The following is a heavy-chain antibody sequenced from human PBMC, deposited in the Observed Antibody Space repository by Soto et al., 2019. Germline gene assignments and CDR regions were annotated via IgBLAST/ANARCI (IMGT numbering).Heavy chain of an antibody. V-gene: IGHV3-33*01. CDR3: ARDSRRGTKAVAGTWGGGNFDY. J-gene: IGHJ4*02. Sequence: GGSLRLSCAASGFTFSSYGMHWVRQAPGKGLEWVAVIWYDGSNKYYADSVKGRFTISRDNSKNTLYLQMNSLRAEDTAVYYCARDSRRGTKAVAGTWGGGNFDYWGQGTLVTVSS. CDR2: IWYDGSNK. CDR1: GFTFSSYG. D-gene: IGHD6-19*01.